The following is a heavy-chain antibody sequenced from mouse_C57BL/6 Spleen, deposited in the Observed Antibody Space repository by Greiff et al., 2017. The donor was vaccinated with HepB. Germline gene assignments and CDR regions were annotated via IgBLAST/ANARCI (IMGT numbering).Heavy chain of an antibody. D-gene: IGHD4-1*01. CDR1: GFNIKDDY. CDR3: TTVVTGDWYFDV. J-gene: IGHJ1*03. CDR2: IDPENGDT. V-gene: IGHV14-4*01. Sequence: VQLKQSGAELVRPGASVKLSCTASGFNIKDDYMHWVKQRPEQGLEWIGWIDPENGDTEYASKFQGKATITADTSSNTAYLQLSSLTSEDTAVYYCTTVVTGDWYFDVWGTGTTVTVSS.